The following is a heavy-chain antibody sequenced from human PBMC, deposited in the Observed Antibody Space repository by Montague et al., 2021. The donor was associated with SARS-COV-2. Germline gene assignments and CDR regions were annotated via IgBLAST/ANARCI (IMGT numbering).Heavy chain of an antibody. Sequence: SETLSLTCAVHGGSFSTYSWNWIRQPPGKGLEWIGEINHGGSTNYNPSPKSRVTIPADTSKNQFSLKLTSVAVADTAVYYCARLGDGVVPSPILGVGPYYSYYYMDVWGKGTTVTVSS. J-gene: IGHJ6*03. CDR3: ARLGDGVVPSPILGVGPYYSYYYMDV. D-gene: IGHD2-2*02. CDR2: INHGGST. V-gene: IGHV4-34*01. CDR1: GGSFSTYS.